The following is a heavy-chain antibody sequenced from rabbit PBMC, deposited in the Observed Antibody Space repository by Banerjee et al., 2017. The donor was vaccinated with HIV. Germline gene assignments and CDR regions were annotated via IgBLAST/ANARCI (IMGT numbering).Heavy chain of an antibody. Sequence: QSLEESGGDLVKPGASLTLTCTASGFDFSSSYWICWVRQAPGKGLEWIACIYNGDGSTYYASWAKGRFTISKGSSTTVTLQMTSLTAADTATYFCTRGSYYVLWGPGTLVTVS. CDR1: GFDFSSSYW. D-gene: IGHD8-1*01. CDR2: IYNGDGST. V-gene: IGHV1S40*01. J-gene: IGHJ4*01. CDR3: TRGSYYVL.